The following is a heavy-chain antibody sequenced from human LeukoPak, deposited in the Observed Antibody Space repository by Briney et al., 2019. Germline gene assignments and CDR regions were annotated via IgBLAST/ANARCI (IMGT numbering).Heavy chain of an antibody. CDR1: GFTFTSYG. Sequence: GGSLRLSCAASGFTFTSYGMHWVRQAPGKGLEWVAFIRYDGSNKYYADSVKGRFTISRDNSKNTLYLLMNSLRAEDTAVYYCAKGVVPAAIPFDYWGQGTLGTVSS. CDR2: IRYDGSNK. V-gene: IGHV3-30*02. D-gene: IGHD2-2*01. CDR3: AKGVVPAAIPFDY. J-gene: IGHJ4*02.